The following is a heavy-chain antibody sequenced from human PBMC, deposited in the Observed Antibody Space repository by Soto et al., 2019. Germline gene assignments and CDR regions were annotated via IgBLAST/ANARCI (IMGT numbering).Heavy chain of an antibody. CDR2: IWYDGSNK. CDR3: AKHITSGYYGMDV. D-gene: IGHD1-20*01. Sequence: GGSLRLSCAASGFTFSSYGMHWVRQAPGKGLEWVAVIWYDGSNKYYADSVKGRFTISRDNAKNSLYLQMNSLRAEDTALYYCAKHITSGYYGMDVWGQGTTVTVSS. J-gene: IGHJ6*02. V-gene: IGHV3-33*03. CDR1: GFTFSSYG.